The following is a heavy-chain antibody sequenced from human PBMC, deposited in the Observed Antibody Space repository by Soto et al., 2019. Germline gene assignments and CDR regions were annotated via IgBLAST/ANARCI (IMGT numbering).Heavy chain of an antibody. Sequence: QVQLVQSGAEVKKPGASVKVSCKASGYTFTGHYMYWVRQAPGQGLEWMGWINPDNGGTSYAQKFQGKVTMTTDTSINTAYMELSRLRSDDTAVYYCAREVGTVGYSSSSCDYWGQGTLVTVSS. CDR1: GYTFTGHY. V-gene: IGHV1-2*02. CDR2: INPDNGGT. CDR3: AREVGTVGYSSSSCDY. D-gene: IGHD6-6*01. J-gene: IGHJ4*02.